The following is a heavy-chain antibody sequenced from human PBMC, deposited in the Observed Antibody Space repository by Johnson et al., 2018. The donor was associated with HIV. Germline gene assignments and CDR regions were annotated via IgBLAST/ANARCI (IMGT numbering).Heavy chain of an antibody. J-gene: IGHJ3*02. CDR3: ARDRGYSSSSANAFDI. CDR1: GFTFSSYA. D-gene: IGHD6-6*01. Sequence: VQLVESGGGVVQPGRSLRLSCAASGFTFSSYAMHWVRQAPGKGLEWVAVIYSGGSTYYADSVKGRFTFSRDNSKNTLYLQMNSLRAEDTAVYYCARDRGYSSSSANAFDIWGQGTMVTVSS. CDR2: IYSGGST. V-gene: IGHV3-30*14.